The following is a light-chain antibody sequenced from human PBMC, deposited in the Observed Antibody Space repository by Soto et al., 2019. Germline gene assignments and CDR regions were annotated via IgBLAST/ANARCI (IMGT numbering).Light chain of an antibody. V-gene: IGLV2-14*01. J-gene: IGLJ2*01. CDR2: DVS. Sequence: QSALTQPASVSGSPGQSITISCTGTSSDVGGYNYVSWYQQHPGNDPKLMIYDVSNRPSGVSNRFSGAKSGNTASLTISGLQAEDEADYYCSSYTSSSTHGVFGGGTKVTVL. CDR3: SSYTSSSTHGV. CDR1: SSDVGGYNY.